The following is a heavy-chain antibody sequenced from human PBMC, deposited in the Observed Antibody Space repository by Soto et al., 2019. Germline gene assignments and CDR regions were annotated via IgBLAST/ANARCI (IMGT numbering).Heavy chain of an antibody. Sequence: QVRLVQSGAEVKRPGASVKVSCKASGYTFTGHYIYWVRQAPGQGLEWVGWINPNTGDTNYAQKFQVRVYMTRDTSIDTACLDLSRLRADDTAVYYCARDPGAFGEICDFWGQGTLVTVSS. CDR1: GYTFTGHY. CDR3: ARDPGAFGEICDF. CDR2: INPNTGDT. D-gene: IGHD3-10*01. V-gene: IGHV1-2*02. J-gene: IGHJ4*02.